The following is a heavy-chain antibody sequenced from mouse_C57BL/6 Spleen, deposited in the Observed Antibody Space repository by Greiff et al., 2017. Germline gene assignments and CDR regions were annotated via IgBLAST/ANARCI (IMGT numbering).Heavy chain of an antibody. CDR3: ATSSYYGSSGDYAMDY. CDR2: ISYSGST. CDR1: GYSITSDY. D-gene: IGHD1-1*01. Sequence: EVKVEESGPGLAKPSQTLSLTCSVTGYSITSDYWNWIRKFPGNKLEYMGYISYSGSTYYNPSLKSRISITRDTSKNQNYLQLNSVTTADTATYYCATSSYYGSSGDYAMDYWGQGTSVTVSS. V-gene: IGHV3-8*01. J-gene: IGHJ4*01.